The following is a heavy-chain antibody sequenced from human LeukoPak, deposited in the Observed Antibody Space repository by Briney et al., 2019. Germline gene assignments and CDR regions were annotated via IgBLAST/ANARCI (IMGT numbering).Heavy chain of an antibody. V-gene: IGHV3-7*01. CDR1: GFTFSSYW. CDR2: IKQDGSEK. Sequence: GGSLRLSCTASGFTFSSYWMSWVRQAPGKGLQWVANIKQDGSEKNYVDSVKGRFSISRDNAKNSLYLQMNSLRAEDTAVYYCAELGITMIGGVWGQGTLVTVSS. J-gene: IGHJ4*02. D-gene: IGHD3-10*02. CDR3: AELGITMIGGV.